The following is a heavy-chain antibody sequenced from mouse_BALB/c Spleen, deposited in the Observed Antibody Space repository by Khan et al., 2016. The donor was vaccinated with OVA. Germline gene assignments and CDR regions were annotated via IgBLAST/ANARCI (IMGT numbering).Heavy chain of an antibody. D-gene: IGHD1-1*01. V-gene: IGHV5-17*02. CDR2: ISSGSSTI. CDR3: ARDYYVNLDY. Sequence: EVELVESGGGLVQPGGSRKLSCAASGFTFSNFGLHWVRQAPEKGLEWVAFISSGSSTIYYADTVKGRFTIARDNPKNTLFLQMTSRRTEYTAMYDWARDYYVNLDYWGQGTTLTVSS. CDR1: GFTFSNFG. J-gene: IGHJ2*01.